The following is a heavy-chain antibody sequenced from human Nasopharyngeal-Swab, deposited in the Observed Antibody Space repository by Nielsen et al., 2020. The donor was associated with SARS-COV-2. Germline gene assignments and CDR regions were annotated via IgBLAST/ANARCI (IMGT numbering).Heavy chain of an antibody. D-gene: IGHD6-13*01. CDR2: IYYNGNT. J-gene: IGHJ4*02. V-gene: IGHV4-39*01. CDR3: VRSSSWYYFDY. Sequence: PGKGLEWIGNIYYNGNTYQNPSLKSRLTISVDKSKNQFSLQLSSVTAADTAVYYCVRSSSWYYFDYWAQGTQVTVSS.